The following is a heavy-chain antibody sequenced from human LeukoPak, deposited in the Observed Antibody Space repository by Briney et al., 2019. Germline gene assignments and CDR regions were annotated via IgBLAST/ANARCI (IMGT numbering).Heavy chain of an antibody. CDR1: GYTFTSYA. CDR3: ARDGDYYGSGSYRSHFDY. D-gene: IGHD3-10*01. V-gene: IGHV1-3*01. Sequence: ASVKVSCKASGYTFTSYAMHWVRQAPGQRLEWMGWINAGNGNTKYSQKFQGRVTITADESTSTAYMELSSLRSEDTAVYYCARDGDYYGSGSYRSHFDYWGQGTLVTVSS. CDR2: INAGNGNT. J-gene: IGHJ4*02.